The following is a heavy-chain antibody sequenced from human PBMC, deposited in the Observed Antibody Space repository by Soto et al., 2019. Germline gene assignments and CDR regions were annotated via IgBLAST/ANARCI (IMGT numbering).Heavy chain of an antibody. D-gene: IGHD2-21*02. CDR1: GGTFSSYA. CDR2: IIPIFGTA. CDR3: ARGDLAYFCGDCSPEYFFDY. V-gene: IGHV1-69*13. J-gene: IGHJ4*02. Sequence: PSGKVSGKASGGTFSSYAISSVRQARGHGLEWIGGIIPIFGTANYAQKFKGRVTITADESTSTAYMELSSVRSEDTAVYYCARGDLAYFCGDCSPEYFFDYWGQGTLVTVSS.